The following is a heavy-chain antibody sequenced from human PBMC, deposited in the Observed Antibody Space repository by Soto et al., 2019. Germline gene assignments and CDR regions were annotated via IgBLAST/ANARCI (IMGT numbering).Heavy chain of an antibody. D-gene: IGHD2-15*01. CDR2: INHSGST. J-gene: IGHJ4*02. Sequence: SESLSLTCAVYGGSFSGYYWSWIRQPPGKGLEWIGEINHSGSTNYNPSLKSRVTISVDTSKNQFSLKLSSVTAADTAVYYCARTYCSGGSCHAPFDYWGQGTLVTVSS. CDR3: ARTYCSGGSCHAPFDY. CDR1: GGSFSGYY. V-gene: IGHV4-34*01.